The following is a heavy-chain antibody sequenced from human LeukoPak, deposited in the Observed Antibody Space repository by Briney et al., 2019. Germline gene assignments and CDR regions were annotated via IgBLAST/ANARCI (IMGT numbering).Heavy chain of an antibody. V-gene: IGHV1-18*01. CDR3: ARGAVWELLDY. CDR1: SYTFTSHG. J-gene: IGHJ4*02. D-gene: IGHD1-26*01. CDR2: ISAYNDNT. Sequence: ASVKVSCKASSYTFTSHGISWVRQAPGQGHEWMGWISAYNDNTNYAQKLQGRVTMTTDTSTSTAYMELRSLRSDDTAVYYCARGAVWELLDYWGQGTLVTVSS.